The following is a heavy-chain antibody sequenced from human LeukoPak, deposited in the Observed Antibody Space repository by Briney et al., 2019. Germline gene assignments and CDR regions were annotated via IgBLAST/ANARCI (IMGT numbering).Heavy chain of an antibody. CDR2: ISAASRNI. CDR3: ARDTGYSSGWYAWNDF. CDR1: GFSFSGYS. V-gene: IGHV3-21*01. D-gene: IGHD6-19*01. Sequence: GGSLRLSCAASGFSFSGYSMNWVRQAPGKGLEWVSSISAASRNIYYADSVGGRFTISRDNAKNSLYLQMDSLRADDTAIYYCARDTGYSSGWYAWNDFWGQGALVTVSS. J-gene: IGHJ4*02.